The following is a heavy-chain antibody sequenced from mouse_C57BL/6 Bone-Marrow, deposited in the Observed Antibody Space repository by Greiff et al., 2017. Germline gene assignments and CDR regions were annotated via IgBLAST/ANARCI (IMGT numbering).Heavy chain of an antibody. V-gene: IGHV1-54*01. CDR3: ARKYYYAMDY. J-gene: IGHJ4*01. CDR1: GYAFTNYL. Sequence: QLQLQQSGAELVRPGTSVKVSCKASGYAFTNYLIEWVKQRPGQGLEWIGVINPGSGGTNYNEKFKGKATLTADKSSSTAYMQLSSLTSEDSAVYFCARKYYYAMDYWGQGTSVTVSS. CDR2: INPGSGGT.